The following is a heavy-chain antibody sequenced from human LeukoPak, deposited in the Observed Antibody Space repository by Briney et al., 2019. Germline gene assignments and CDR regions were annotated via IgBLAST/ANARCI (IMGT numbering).Heavy chain of an antibody. D-gene: IGHD3-9*01. CDR2: IYYSGST. V-gene: IGHV4-59*01. Sequence: SETLSLTCTVSGGSISSYYWSWIRQPPGKGLEWIGYIYYSGSTNYNPSLKSRVTISVDRSKNQFSLKMNSVTAADTAVYYCARGVDYDNNYFQYGMDVWGRGTTVTVSS. CDR3: ARGVDYDNNYFQYGMDV. J-gene: IGHJ6*02. CDR1: GGSISSYY.